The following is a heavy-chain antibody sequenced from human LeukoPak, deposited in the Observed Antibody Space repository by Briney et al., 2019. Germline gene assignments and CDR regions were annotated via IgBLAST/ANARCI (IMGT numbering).Heavy chain of an antibody. V-gene: IGHV4-59*01. CDR3: ARGGDILTGLFRPYDY. Sequence: PSDPMSLTCTVAGGSISSYYWSWIQQPPGKGLGWIGYFYYSGSTNYNPSLKSRVTISVDTSKNQFSLQLSSVNAADTAVYYCARGGDILTGLFRPYDYWGQGTLVTVSS. J-gene: IGHJ4*02. CDR2: FYYSGST. CDR1: GGSISSYY. D-gene: IGHD3-9*01.